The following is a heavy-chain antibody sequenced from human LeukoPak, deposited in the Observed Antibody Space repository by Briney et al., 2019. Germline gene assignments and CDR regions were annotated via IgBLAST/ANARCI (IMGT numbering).Heavy chain of an antibody. CDR1: GGSFSGYY. CDR2: INHSGST. V-gene: IGHV4-34*01. Sequence: SETLSLTCAVYGGSFSGYYWSWIRQPPGKGLEWIGEINHSGSTNYNPSLKSRLTMSVDTSKNQFSLELSSVTAADTALYFCARQLYVSGSYYAPMDVWGKGTTVTISS. J-gene: IGHJ6*03. D-gene: IGHD3-10*01. CDR3: ARQLYVSGSYYAPMDV.